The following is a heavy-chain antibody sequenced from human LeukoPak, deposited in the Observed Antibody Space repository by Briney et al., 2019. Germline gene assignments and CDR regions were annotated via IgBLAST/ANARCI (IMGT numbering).Heavy chain of an antibody. CDR1: GFTVSSNY. Sequence: GGSLRLSCAASGFTVSSNYMSWVRQAPGKGLEWVSVIYSGGSTYYADSVKGRFTISRDNSKNTLYLQMNSLRAEDTAVYYCARAPSSGYYYFDYWGQGTLVTVSS. V-gene: IGHV3-53*01. J-gene: IGHJ4*02. CDR2: IYSGGST. D-gene: IGHD3-22*01. CDR3: ARAPSSGYYYFDY.